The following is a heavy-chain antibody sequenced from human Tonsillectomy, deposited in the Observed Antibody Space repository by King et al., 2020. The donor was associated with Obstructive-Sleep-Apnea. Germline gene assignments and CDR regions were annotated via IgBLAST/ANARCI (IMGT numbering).Heavy chain of an antibody. CDR3: TRDPLWFGPSGY. J-gene: IGHJ4*02. V-gene: IGHV3-49*03. CDR2: IRSCAYGGTT. D-gene: IGHD3-10*01. CDR1: GFTFGDYA. Sequence: DVQLVESGGGLVQPGRSLRLSCTASGFTFGDYAMSWFRQAPGKGLEWVGFIRSCAYGGTTEYAASVKGRFTISRDDSKSIAYLHMNSLKTEDTAVYYCTRDPLWFGPSGYWGQGTLVTVSS.